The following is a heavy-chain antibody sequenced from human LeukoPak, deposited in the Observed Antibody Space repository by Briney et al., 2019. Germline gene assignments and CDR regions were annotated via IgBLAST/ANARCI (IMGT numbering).Heavy chain of an antibody. CDR2: ISGSGGST. D-gene: IGHD3-16*01. CDR3: ARGEEGEPDPLDV. CDR1: GFTFSSYA. V-gene: IGHV3-23*01. J-gene: IGHJ6*01. Sequence: GGSLRLSCAASGFTFSSYAMSWVRQAPGKGLEWVSAISGSGGSTYYADSVKGRFTISRDNAKNSLYLQMNSLRDEDTAVYYCARGEEGEPDPLDVWGKGTTVIVSS.